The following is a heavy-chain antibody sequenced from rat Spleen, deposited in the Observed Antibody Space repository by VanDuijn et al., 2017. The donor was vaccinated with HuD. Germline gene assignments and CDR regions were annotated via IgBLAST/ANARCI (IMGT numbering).Heavy chain of an antibody. CDR2: INNAGST. CDR1: GYSITSNYR. D-gene: IGHD4-3*01. CDR3: VREAFGVDY. J-gene: IGHJ2*01. Sequence: MQLQESGPGLVKPSQSLSLTCSVTGYSITSNYRWNWIRNFPGNKLEWMGYINNAGSTNYNPSLKSRISITRDTSKNQFFLQMSKLGSEDTASYYCVREAFGVDYWGQGVMVTVSS. V-gene: IGHV3-3*01.